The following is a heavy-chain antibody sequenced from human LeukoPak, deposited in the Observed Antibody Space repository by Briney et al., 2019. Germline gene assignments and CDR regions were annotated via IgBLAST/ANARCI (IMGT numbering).Heavy chain of an antibody. Sequence: PGGSLRLSCAASGFTVSGTHMSWVRQDPGKGMEWVSAIYTGGTTYYSDSVEGRLTISRDKSKTTLYLQMDSLRVEDTAVYYCARDQATSGGGLDSWGQGTLVTVSS. CDR1: GFTVSGTH. V-gene: IGHV3-53*01. CDR2: IYTGGTT. J-gene: IGHJ4*02. CDR3: ARDQATSGGGLDS. D-gene: IGHD3-16*01.